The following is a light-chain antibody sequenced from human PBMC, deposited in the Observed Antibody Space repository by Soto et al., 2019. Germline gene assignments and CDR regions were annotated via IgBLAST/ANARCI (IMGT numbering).Light chain of an antibody. V-gene: IGLV2-14*03. CDR1: SSDVGVYNY. CDR2: DVS. CDR3: NSYTSSSTPYV. J-gene: IGLJ1*01. Sequence: QSVLTQPASVSGSPGQSITISCTRTSSDVGVYNYVSWYQHHPGKAPKLLIYDVSNRPSGVSNRFSGSKSGNTASLTISGLQAEDEADYFCNSYTSSSTPYVFATGTKVTVL.